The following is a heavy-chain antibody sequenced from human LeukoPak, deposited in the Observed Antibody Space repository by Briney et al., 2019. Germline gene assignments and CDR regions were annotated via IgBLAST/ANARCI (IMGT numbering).Heavy chain of an antibody. CDR1: GLTFRTTW. D-gene: IGHD1-7*01. CDR2: MNGEGTTI. Sequence: AGGSLRLSCATSGLTFRTTWMHWVRQARGKGLMWVSRMNGEGTTIDYADSVKGRFTVSRDYAKNTLFLQMNNLRTEDTALYFCATARNFRFEYWGQGSLVIVSA. CDR3: ATARNFRFEY. J-gene: IGHJ4*02. V-gene: IGHV3-74*01.